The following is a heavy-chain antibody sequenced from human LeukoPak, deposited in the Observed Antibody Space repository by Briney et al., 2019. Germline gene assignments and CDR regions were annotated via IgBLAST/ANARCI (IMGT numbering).Heavy chain of an antibody. CDR3: ARDHRWGFDY. J-gene: IGHJ4*02. CDR2: IRTSSPTI. D-gene: IGHD4-23*01. Sequence: SGGSLRLSCAASGFNFSSYSMNWVRQAPGKGLEWVSYIRTSSPTIYYADSVKGRFPISRDNAKNSLYLQMNSLRVEDTAIYYCARDHRWGFDYWGQGTLVTVSS. CDR1: GFNFSSYS. V-gene: IGHV3-48*01.